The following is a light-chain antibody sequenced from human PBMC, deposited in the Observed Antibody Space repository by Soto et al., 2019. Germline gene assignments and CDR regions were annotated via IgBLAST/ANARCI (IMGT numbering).Light chain of an antibody. V-gene: IGKV3-15*01. CDR3: QQYNDWPPWT. CDR2: GPS. J-gene: IGKJ1*01. Sequence: EIVMTQSPATLSVSPGERATLSCRASQSVSYNLAWYQHKPGQAPRLLIYGPSTRATGIPARFSGSGSGTEFTLTISSLQSEDFAVYYCQQYNDWPPWTFGQGTKVDIK. CDR1: QSVSYN.